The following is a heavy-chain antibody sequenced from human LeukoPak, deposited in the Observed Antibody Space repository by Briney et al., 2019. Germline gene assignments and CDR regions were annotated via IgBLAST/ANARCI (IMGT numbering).Heavy chain of an antibody. CDR3: ARGRRQLAPGDY. J-gene: IGHJ4*02. CDR2: VYHSGST. D-gene: IGHD6-13*01. CDR1: GGSISSSNW. Sequence: PSETLSLTCAVSGGSISSSNWWSWIRQPPGKGLEWIGEVYHSGSTNYDPSLKSRVTISVDTSRNQFSLKLNSVTAADTAVYYCARGRRQLAPGDYWGQGALVTVSS. V-gene: IGHV4-4*02.